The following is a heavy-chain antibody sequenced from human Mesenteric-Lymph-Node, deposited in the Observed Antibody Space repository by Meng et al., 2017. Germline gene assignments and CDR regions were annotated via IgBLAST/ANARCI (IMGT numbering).Heavy chain of an antibody. CDR3: ARGYYYYDSSGYSNWFDP. J-gene: IGHJ5*02. D-gene: IGHD3-22*01. V-gene: IGHV4-39*07. Sequence: SETLSLTCTVSGGSISTSTHYWGWIRQPPGKGLEWIGNIFYIGKTYYNPSLKSRVTISVDTSKNQFSLKLSSVTAADTAVYYCARGYYYYDSSGYSNWFDPWGQGTRVTCSS. CDR2: IFYIGKT. CDR1: GGSISTSTHY.